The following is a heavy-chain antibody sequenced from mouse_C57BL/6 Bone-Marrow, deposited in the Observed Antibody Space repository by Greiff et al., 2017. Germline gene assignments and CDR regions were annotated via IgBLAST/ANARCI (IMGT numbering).Heavy chain of an antibody. CDR2: IYPRSGNT. J-gene: IGHJ2*01. D-gene: IGHD1-1*01. Sequence: VMLVESGAELARPGASVKLSCKASGYTFTSYGISWVKQRTGQGLEWIGEIYPRSGNTYYNEKFKGKATLTADKSSSPAYMELRSLTSEDSAVYFCAKSTVVDFYYFDYWGQGTTLTVSS. CDR1: GYTFTSYG. CDR3: AKSTVVDFYYFDY. V-gene: IGHV1-81*01.